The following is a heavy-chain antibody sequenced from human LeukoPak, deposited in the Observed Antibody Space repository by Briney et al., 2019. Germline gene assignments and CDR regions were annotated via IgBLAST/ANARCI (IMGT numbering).Heavy chain of an antibody. V-gene: IGHV6-1*01. CDR1: GDSFSSNSAA. CDR2: TYYRSKWYN. D-gene: IGHD6-13*01. Sequence: SQTLSLTCANSGDSFSSNSAAWDWNRQSPTRGLEWLGRTYYRSKWYNVYAVSVKSRITINPDTSKNQFSLQLNFVTPEDTAVYYCARDGRIAAAGLDFWGKGTLVTVSS. J-gene: IGHJ4*02. CDR3: ARDGRIAAAGLDF.